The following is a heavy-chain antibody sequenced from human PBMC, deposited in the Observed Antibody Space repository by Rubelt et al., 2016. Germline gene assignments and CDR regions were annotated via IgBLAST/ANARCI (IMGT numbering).Heavy chain of an antibody. D-gene: IGHD4-17*01. CDR3: AGGYYGDYVDAFDI. J-gene: IGHJ3*02. Sequence: EEQLVESGGGLVQPGGSLRLSCAASGFSFSSYAMHWVRQAPGKGLEWVSSISSSSSYIYYADSVKGRFTISRDNAKNSLYLQMNSLVAEDTAVYYWAGGYYGDYVDAFDIWGQGTMVTVSS. CDR1: GFSFSSYA. V-gene: IGHV3-21*01. CDR2: ISSSSSYI.